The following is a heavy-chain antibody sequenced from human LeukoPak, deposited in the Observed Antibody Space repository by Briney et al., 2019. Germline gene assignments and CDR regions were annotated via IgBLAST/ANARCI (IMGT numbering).Heavy chain of an antibody. D-gene: IGHD1-1*01. CDR3: ARNQVRPRSTSFRY. CDR1: GGSFSGYY. J-gene: IGHJ4*02. V-gene: IGHV4-34*01. CDR2: INHSGST. Sequence: PSETLSLTCAVYGGSFSGYYWSWIRQPPGKGLEWIGEINHSGSTNYNPSLKSRVTISVDTSKNQFSLKLSSVTAADTAVYYCARNQVRPRSTSFRYWGQGTLVTVSS.